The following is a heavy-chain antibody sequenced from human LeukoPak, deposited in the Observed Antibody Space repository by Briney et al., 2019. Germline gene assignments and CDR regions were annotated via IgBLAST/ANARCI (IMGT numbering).Heavy chain of an antibody. Sequence: SETLSLTCAVYGGSFSGYYWSWIRQPPGKGLEWIGEINHSGSTNYNPSLKSRVTISVDTSKNQFSLKLSSVTAADTAVYYCARGRTLNYYGSGSCLYYYYGMDVWGKGTTVTVSS. D-gene: IGHD3-10*01. J-gene: IGHJ6*04. CDR2: INHSGST. V-gene: IGHV4-34*01. CDR1: GGSFSGYY. CDR3: ARGRTLNYYGSGSCLYYYYGMDV.